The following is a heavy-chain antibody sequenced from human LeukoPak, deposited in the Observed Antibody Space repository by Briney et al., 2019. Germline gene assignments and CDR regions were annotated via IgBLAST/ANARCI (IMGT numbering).Heavy chain of an antibody. CDR2: FDPEDGET. Sequence: ASVKVSCKVSGYTLTELSMHWVRQAPGKGLEWMGGFDPEDGETIYAQKFQGRVTITADESTSTAYMELSSLRSEDTAVYYCATSIAARRGGFDYWGQGTLVTVSS. J-gene: IGHJ4*02. V-gene: IGHV1-24*01. D-gene: IGHD6-6*01. CDR1: GYTLTELS. CDR3: ATSIAARRGGFDY.